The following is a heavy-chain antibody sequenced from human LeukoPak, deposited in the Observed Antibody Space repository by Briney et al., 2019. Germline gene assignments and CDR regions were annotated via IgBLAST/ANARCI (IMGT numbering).Heavy chain of an antibody. CDR1: GGTFSSYA. D-gene: IGHD3-22*01. V-gene: IGHV1-69*05. CDR3: ARGGGYYYDSSGYYRFDY. J-gene: IGHJ4*02. Sequence: GASVKVSCKASGGTFSSYAISWVRQAPGQGLEWMGGIIPIFGTANYAQKFQGRVTITTDESTSTAHMGLSSLRSEDTAVYYCARGGGYYYDSSGYYRFDYWGQGTLVTVSS. CDR2: IIPIFGTA.